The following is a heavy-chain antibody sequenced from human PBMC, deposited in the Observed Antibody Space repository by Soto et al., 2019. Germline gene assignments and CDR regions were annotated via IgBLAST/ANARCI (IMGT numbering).Heavy chain of an antibody. V-gene: IGHV3-53*01. CDR3: ATDSRNVGIGYFDS. CDR1: GFKVGSSY. J-gene: IGHJ4*02. D-gene: IGHD1-26*01. Sequence: EVKVIESGGDLIEPGGSLRLSCAASGFKVGSSYVTWVRQAPGEGLEWVSVIVSGGSTHYADSVPGRFTVSRDVSNNTVYLHMSSLRAEDTAVYFCATDSRNVGIGYFDSWGLGTLVTVSS. CDR2: IVSGGST.